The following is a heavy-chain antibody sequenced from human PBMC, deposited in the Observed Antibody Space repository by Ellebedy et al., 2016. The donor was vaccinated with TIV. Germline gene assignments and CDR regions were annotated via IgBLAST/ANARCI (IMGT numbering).Heavy chain of an antibody. D-gene: IGHD3-10*01. Sequence: AASVKVSCKVSGYIFTGYYINWFRQAPGQEFEWMGWINLNNGVTNYAQKFQDRVTMTRDTTISTVYMDMSRLTSDDTAVYYCTRGPSGGYFDYWGQGTLVPVSS. J-gene: IGHJ4*02. CDR3: TRGPSGGYFDY. CDR2: INLNNGVT. V-gene: IGHV1-2*02. CDR1: GYIFTGYY.